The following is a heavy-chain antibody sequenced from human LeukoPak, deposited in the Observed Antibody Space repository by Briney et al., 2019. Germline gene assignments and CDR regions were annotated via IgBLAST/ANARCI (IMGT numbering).Heavy chain of an antibody. V-gene: IGHV3-48*03. CDR1: GFTFSSYE. J-gene: IGHJ3*02. Sequence: GGSLRLSCAASGFTFSSYEMNWVRQAPGKGLEWVSYISSSGSTIYYADSVKGRFTISRDNSKNTLYVQMNSLRVEDTAVYYCAKRLTDSNWDAFDIWGQGTMVTVSS. CDR3: AKRLTDSNWDAFDI. CDR2: ISSSGSTI. D-gene: IGHD1-1*01.